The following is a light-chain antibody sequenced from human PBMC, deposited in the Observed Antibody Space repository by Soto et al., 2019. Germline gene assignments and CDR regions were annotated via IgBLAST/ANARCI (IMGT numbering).Light chain of an antibody. J-gene: IGKJ1*01. Sequence: EIVLAQSPGTLSLSPGERASLSCRASQRVSSSYLAWYQQKPGQAPRLLIYDASNRATGIPARFSGSGSGTEFTLTISSLQSEDFAVYYCQQYNNWPQTFGQGTKVDIK. CDR1: QRVSSSY. V-gene: IGKV3D-15*01. CDR3: QQYNNWPQT. CDR2: DAS.